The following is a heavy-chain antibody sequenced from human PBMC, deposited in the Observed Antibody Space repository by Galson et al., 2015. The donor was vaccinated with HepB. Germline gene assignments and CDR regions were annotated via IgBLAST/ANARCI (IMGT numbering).Heavy chain of an antibody. Sequence: SLRLSCAASGFTFSSYWMSWVRQAPGKGLEWVANIKQDGSEKYYVDSVKGRFTISRDNAKNSLYLQMNSLRAEDTAVYYCARHRRSSGWRFDYWGQGTLVTVSS. CDR3: ARHRRSSGWRFDY. V-gene: IGHV3-7*01. D-gene: IGHD6-19*01. CDR2: IKQDGSEK. J-gene: IGHJ4*02. CDR1: GFTFSSYW.